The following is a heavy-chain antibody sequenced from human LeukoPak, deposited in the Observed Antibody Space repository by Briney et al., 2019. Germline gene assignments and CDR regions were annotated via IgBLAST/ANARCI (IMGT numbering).Heavy chain of an antibody. V-gene: IGHV3-73*01. CDR2: IRSKANSYAT. Sequence: GGSLRLSCAASGFTFSGSAMHWVRQASGKGLEWVGRIRSKANSYATAYAASVKGRFTISRDNSKNTLYLQMNSLRAEDTAVYYCAKEPHSSGWYWRWSDWGQGTLVTVSS. D-gene: IGHD6-19*01. CDR3: AKEPHSSGWYWRWSD. CDR1: GFTFSGSA. J-gene: IGHJ4*02.